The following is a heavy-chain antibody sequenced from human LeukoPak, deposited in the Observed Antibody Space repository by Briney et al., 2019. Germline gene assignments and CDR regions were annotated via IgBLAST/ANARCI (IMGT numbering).Heavy chain of an antibody. V-gene: IGHV3-48*03. CDR3: ARGRLRYCSSTSCYPTEYFQH. CDR2: ISNSGSTT. Sequence: GGPLRLSCAASGFTYSSYEMNWVRQATGKGLEWVSYISNSGSTTYYADSVKGRFTISRDKAKTSLYLQMNRLRAEDTAVYYCARGRLRYCSSTSCYPTEYFQHWGQGTLVTVSS. D-gene: IGHD2-2*01. J-gene: IGHJ1*01. CDR1: GFTYSSYE.